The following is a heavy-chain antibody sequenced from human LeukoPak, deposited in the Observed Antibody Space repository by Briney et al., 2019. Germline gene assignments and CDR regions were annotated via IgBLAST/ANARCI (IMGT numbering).Heavy chain of an antibody. CDR3: ARDTRRGSSIAARRGFDY. J-gene: IGHJ4*02. CDR1: GGSITGGGYY. CDR2: IYYSGST. D-gene: IGHD6-6*01. V-gene: IGHV4-31*03. Sequence: SETLSLTCTVSGGSITGGGYYWSWIRQHPGKALEWIGNIYYSGSTYYNPSLKSRVTISVDTSKNQFSLKLSSVTAADTAVYYCARDTRRGSSIAARRGFDYWGQGTLVTVSS.